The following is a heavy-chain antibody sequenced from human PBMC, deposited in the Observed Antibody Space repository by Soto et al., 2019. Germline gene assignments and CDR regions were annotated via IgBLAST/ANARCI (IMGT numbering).Heavy chain of an antibody. CDR2: VGGSGGNT. Sequence: EVQLLESGGGLVQPGGSLRLSCAASGFTFNAYAMTWVRQAPGKGLEWVSSVGGSGGNTYYAHSVKGRFTISRDNFKNTLDLEMNRLRAEDTAVYYCEKMASYYINSLDAWGQGTLVTVSS. V-gene: IGHV3-23*01. D-gene: IGHD4-4*01. CDR3: EKMASYYINSLDA. J-gene: IGHJ5*02. CDR1: GFTFNAYA.